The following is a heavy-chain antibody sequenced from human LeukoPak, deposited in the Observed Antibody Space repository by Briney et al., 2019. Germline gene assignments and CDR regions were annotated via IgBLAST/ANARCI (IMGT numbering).Heavy chain of an antibody. V-gene: IGHV3-23*01. D-gene: IGHD1-26*01. CDR2: ISGSGGGT. CDR1: GFTFSNYA. Sequence: GGPLRLSCAASGFTFSNYAVSWVRQAPGKGLEWVSAISGSGGGTYYADSVKGRFTISRDNSKNTLYLQMNSLRAEDTAVYYCAMGPRGTYFDYWGQGTLVTVSS. J-gene: IGHJ4*02. CDR3: AMGPRGTYFDY.